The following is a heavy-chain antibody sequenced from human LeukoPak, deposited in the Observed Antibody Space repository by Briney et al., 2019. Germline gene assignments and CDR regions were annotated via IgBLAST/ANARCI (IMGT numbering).Heavy chain of an antibody. CDR3: ATGPRDAFDI. CDR2: IYHSGST. CDR1: GYSISSGYY. J-gene: IGHJ3*02. Sequence: SETLSLTCTVSGYSISSGYYWGWIRQPPGKGLEWIGSIYHSGSTYYNPSLKSRVTISVDTSKNQFSLKLSSVTAADTAVYYCATGPRDAFDIWGQGTMVTVSS. D-gene: IGHD1-14*01. V-gene: IGHV4-38-2*02.